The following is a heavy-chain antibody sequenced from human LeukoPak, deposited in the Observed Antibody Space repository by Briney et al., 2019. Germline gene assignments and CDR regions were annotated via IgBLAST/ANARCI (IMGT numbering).Heavy chain of an antibody. J-gene: IGHJ3*02. CDR2: IDDGGNT. CDR1: GGSFSDYF. D-gene: IGHD2-21*02. CDR3: ARFSRITWGDWGDAFDI. Sequence: SETLSLTCSVYGGSFSDYFWSWIRQSPGKRLEWIGEIDDGGNTNYNPSLMSRVIVSMEKSKKQFSLVMRSVAAADTAVYYCARFSRITWGDWGDAFDIWGQGTTVIVSS. V-gene: IGHV4-34*01.